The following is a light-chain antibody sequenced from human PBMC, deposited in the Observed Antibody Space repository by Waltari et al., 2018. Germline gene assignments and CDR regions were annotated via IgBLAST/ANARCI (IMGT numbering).Light chain of an antibody. CDR1: SPHIGADYD. J-gene: IGLJ1*01. Sequence: QSVLTQPPSVSGAPGQRVTISCTGSSPHIGADYDVHWYQQLPGTAPKLLIYGNNNRPSGVPDRFSGSKSGTSASLAITGLQAEDEADYFCQSYDSSLSDSYVFGTGTKVTVL. V-gene: IGLV1-40*01. CDR3: QSYDSSLSDSYV. CDR2: GNN.